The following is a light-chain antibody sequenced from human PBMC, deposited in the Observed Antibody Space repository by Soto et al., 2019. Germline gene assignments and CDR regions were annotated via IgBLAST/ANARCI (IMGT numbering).Light chain of an antibody. J-gene: IGLJ1*01. CDR2: GDY. CDR1: SPNIGAGHD. Sequence: QSVLTQTPSVSGAPGQRVTISCTGSSPNIGAGHDVHWYQQLPGTAPKLLIYGDYHRPSGVPDRFSGFRSGTSASLAITGLQAEDEADYYCNSHTSSGTRVFGTGTKLTVL. V-gene: IGLV1-40*01. CDR3: NSHTSSGTRV.